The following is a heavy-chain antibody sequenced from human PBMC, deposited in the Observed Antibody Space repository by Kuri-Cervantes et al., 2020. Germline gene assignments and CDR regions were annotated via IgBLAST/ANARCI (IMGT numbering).Heavy chain of an antibody. CDR3: ARGRRGISGYGFDS. V-gene: IGHV4-30-4*01. CDR2: IDCSGST. D-gene: IGHD6-13*01. CDR1: RGSISSSDYY. J-gene: IGHJ4*02. Sequence: SETLSLTCTVSRGSISSSDYYWGWIRQTPGKGLEWIGYIDCSGSTYYNPSLKSRVTISVDTSKNQFSLRLSSVTAADTAVYYCARGRRGISGYGFDSWGQGTLGTVSS.